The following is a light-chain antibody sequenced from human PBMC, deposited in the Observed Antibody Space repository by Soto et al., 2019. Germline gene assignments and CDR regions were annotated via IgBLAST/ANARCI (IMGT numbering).Light chain of an antibody. CDR1: SSDVGSYDL. V-gene: IGLV2-23*01. CDR3: SSYAGSSASVI. J-gene: IGLJ2*01. Sequence: QSVLTQPASVSASPGQSITISCTGTSSDVGSYDLVSWYQQYPGKAPKLMIYEGSKRPSGVSNRFSGSKSGNTASLTISGLQAQDEADYYCSSYAGSSASVIFGGGTKLTVL. CDR2: EGS.